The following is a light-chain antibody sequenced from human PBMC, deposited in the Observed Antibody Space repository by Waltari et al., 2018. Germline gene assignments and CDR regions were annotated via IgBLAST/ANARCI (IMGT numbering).Light chain of an antibody. CDR2: GAS. Sequence: EILMTQSPAPLSVFPGERATLSCKASQSIRSNLAWYQHKPGQAPRLLIYGASTRATGIPARFSGSGSGTEFTLTISSLQSEDFAVYFCQQYDNWLGTFGQGTKVEIK. CDR1: QSIRSN. CDR3: QQYDNWLGT. J-gene: IGKJ1*01. V-gene: IGKV3-15*01.